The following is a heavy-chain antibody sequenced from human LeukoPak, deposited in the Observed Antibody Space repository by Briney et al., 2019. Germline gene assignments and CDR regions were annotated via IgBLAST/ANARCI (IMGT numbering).Heavy chain of an antibody. V-gene: IGHV3-21*01. CDR2: ISSSSSYI. Sequence: PGGSLRLSCAASGFTFSSYSMSWVRQAPGKGLEWVSSISSSSSYIYYADSVKGRFTISRDNAKNSLYLQMNSLRAEDTAVYYCARDLTNYYGSGSYIYWGQGTLVTVSS. CDR3: ARDLTNYYGSGSYIY. J-gene: IGHJ4*02. D-gene: IGHD3-10*01. CDR1: GFTFSSYS.